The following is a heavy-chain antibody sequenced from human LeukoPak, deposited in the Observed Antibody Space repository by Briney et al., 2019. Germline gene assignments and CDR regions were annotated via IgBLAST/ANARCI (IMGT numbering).Heavy chain of an antibody. J-gene: IGHJ5*02. D-gene: IGHD4-17*01. CDR1: GYTFTSYD. Sequence: GASVKVSCKASGYTFTSYDINWVRQATGQGLEWMGWMNPNNGGTNYAQKFQGRVTMTRDTSISTAYMELSRLRSDDTAVYYCARDYGDYLNWFDPWGQGTLVTVSP. CDR3: ARDYGDYLNWFDP. CDR2: MNPNNGGT. V-gene: IGHV1-2*02.